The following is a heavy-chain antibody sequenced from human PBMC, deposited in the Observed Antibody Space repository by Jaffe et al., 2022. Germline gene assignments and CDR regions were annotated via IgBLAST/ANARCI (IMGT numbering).Heavy chain of an antibody. V-gene: IGHV3-74*01. CDR3: ARDDDEMATITGFDP. CDR2: INSDGSST. Sequence: EVQLVESGGGLVQPGGSLRLSCAASGFTFSSYWMHWVRQAPGKGLVWVSRINSDGSSTSYADSVKGRFTISRDNAKNTLYLQMNSLRAEDTAVYYCARDDDEMATITGFDPWGQGTLVTVSS. J-gene: IGHJ5*02. CDR1: GFTFSSYW. D-gene: IGHD5-12*01.